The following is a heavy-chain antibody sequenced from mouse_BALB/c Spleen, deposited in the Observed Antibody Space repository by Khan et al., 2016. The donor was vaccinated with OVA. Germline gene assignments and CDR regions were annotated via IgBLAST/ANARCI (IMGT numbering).Heavy chain of an antibody. CDR2: INPSTGYT. D-gene: IGHD1-1*01. Sequence: LQESGAELANPGASVKMSCKASGYTFTSYWMHWVKQRPGQGLEWIGYINPSTGYTEYNQKFKDKATLTADKSSSTAYMQLSSLTSEDSAVYYCSNHGSSSAWLTYWGQGTLVTVSA. CDR3: SNHGSSSAWLTY. V-gene: IGHV1-7*01. J-gene: IGHJ3*01. CDR1: GYTFTSYW.